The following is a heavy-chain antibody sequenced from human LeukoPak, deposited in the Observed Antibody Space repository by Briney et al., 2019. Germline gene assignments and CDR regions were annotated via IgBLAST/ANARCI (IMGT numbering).Heavy chain of an antibody. V-gene: IGHV3-23*01. D-gene: IGHD1-26*01. J-gene: IGHJ4*02. CDR3: AKTMGAIDHDY. Sequence: GGSLRLSCAASGFTFSDYTMNWVRQAPGKGLEWVSSISSSGTYKYYADSVKGRFTNSRDNSKNTLYLQMSSLRADDTAVYYCAKTMGAIDHDYWGQGTLVIVSS. CDR2: ISSSGTYK. CDR1: GFTFSDYT.